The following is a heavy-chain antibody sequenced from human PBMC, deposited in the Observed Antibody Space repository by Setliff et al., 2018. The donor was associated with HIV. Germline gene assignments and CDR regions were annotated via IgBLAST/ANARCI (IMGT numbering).Heavy chain of an antibody. CDR2: IRYDGSYE. Sequence: GESLKISCAASGFTFSSYTMHWVRQAPGKGLEWVAVIRYDGSYEYYADSVRGRFTISRDNSNNTLSLQMSSLRAEDTALYYCAKLDYYDYSGSWARKVAIDFWGRGTMVTVSS. V-gene: IGHV3-30*04. CDR1: GFTFSSYT. D-gene: IGHD3-22*01. CDR3: AKLDYYDYSGSWARKVAIDF. J-gene: IGHJ3*01.